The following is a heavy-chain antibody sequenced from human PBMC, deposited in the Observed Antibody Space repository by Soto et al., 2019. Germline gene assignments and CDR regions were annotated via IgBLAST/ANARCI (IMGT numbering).Heavy chain of an antibody. Sequence: SETLSLTCTVSGGSISSYYWSWIRQPPGKGLEWIGYIYYSGSTNYNPSLKSRVTISVDTSKNQFSLKLSSVTAADTAVYYCARGYCSSTICYEAYYFDYWGQGTLVTVSS. D-gene: IGHD2-2*01. J-gene: IGHJ4*02. CDR2: IYYSGST. CDR1: GGSISSYY. V-gene: IGHV4-59*01. CDR3: ARGYCSSTICYEAYYFDY.